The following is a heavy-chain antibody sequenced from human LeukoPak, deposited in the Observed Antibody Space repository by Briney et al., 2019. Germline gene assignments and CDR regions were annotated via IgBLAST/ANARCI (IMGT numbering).Heavy chain of an antibody. Sequence: SETLSLTCTVSGGSISSYYWSRIRQPPGKGLEWIGYIYYSGSTNYNPSLKSRVTISVDTSKNQFSLKLSSVTAADTAVYYCARDRLDFWSGYSDAFDIWGQGTMVTVSS. CDR2: IYYSGST. V-gene: IGHV4-59*01. CDR3: ARDRLDFWSGYSDAFDI. CDR1: GGSISSYY. D-gene: IGHD3-3*01. J-gene: IGHJ3*02.